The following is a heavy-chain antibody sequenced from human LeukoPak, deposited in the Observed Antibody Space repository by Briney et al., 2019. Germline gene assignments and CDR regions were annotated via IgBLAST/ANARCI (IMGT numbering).Heavy chain of an antibody. CDR2: IYCGRSP. J-gene: IGHJ4*02. V-gene: IGHV4-59*08. CDR1: GGSISTYY. Sequence: PSETLSLTCTVSGGSISTYYWSWIRQPPGKGLEWVGDIYCGRSPNYNPSLKSRITISVATSKNQFSLKLDSLTAADTAVYYCARQGRFGGGHHYDSWGQGTPVTVSS. D-gene: IGHD3-10*01. CDR3: ARQGRFGGGHHYDS.